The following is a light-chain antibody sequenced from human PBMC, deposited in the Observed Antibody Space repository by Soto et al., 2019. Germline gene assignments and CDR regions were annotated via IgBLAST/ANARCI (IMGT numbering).Light chain of an antibody. CDR3: QQSYSTPRT. V-gene: IGKV1-39*01. CDR2: ATS. Sequence: DIQMTQSPSSLSASVGDRSTITCRASQSISSYLNWYQQKPGKAPKLLIYATSSLQSGVSSRFSGSGSGTDFTLTISSLQPEDFATYYCQQSYSTPRTFGQGTQFDIK. J-gene: IGKJ1*01. CDR1: QSISSY.